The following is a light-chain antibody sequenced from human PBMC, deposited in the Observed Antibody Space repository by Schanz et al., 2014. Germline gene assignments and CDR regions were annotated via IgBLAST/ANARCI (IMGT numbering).Light chain of an antibody. J-gene: IGKJ3*01. CDR2: AAS. Sequence: IQMTQSPSSLSASVGDRVTITCRARQSISSYLNWYQQKPGKAPKLLIYAASSLQSGVPLRFSGSGSGTDFTLTISSLQPDDFATYYCQQYNSYSFTFGPGTKVDIK. CDR1: QSISSY. CDR3: QQYNSYSFT. V-gene: IGKV1-39*01.